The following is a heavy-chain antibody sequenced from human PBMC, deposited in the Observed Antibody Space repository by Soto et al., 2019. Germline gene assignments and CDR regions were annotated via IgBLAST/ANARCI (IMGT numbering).Heavy chain of an antibody. CDR2: INAGHGNT. D-gene: IGHD2-21*01. CDR3: ARVNSYLVEVAASTLFYS. J-gene: IGHJ5*01. Sequence: QVQLVQSGAEVKQPGASVKVSCKASGYTFTTFSMHWVRQAPGQRLEWMGWINAGHGNTKFAQNFQGRLTITRDTSASTAYMELNSLKSEDTAGYHCARVNSYLVEVAASTLFYSWGQGTLVTVSS. CDR1: GYTFTTFS. V-gene: IGHV1-3*01.